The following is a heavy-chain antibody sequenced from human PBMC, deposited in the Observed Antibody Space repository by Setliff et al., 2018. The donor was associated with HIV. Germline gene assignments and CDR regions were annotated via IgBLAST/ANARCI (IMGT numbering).Heavy chain of an antibody. Sequence: SETLSLTCTVSGGSINRISYYWGWIRQAPGRGLEWIGSIYNSGSTYYNPSLKSRIIISSDTSKNQISLRLTSVTAADTAVYFCARSLAGLMNYFDYWGQGMLVTVPQ. J-gene: IGHJ4*02. V-gene: IGHV4-39*01. CDR1: GGSINRISYY. D-gene: IGHD6-19*01. CDR3: ARSLAGLMNYFDY. CDR2: IYNSGST.